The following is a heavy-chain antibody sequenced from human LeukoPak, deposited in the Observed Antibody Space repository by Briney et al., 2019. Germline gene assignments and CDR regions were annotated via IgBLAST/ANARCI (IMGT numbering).Heavy chain of an antibody. CDR3: ASVLGGGGVNYYFDY. Sequence: GESLKISCKGSGYSFISHWIGWVRQVPGKGLEWMGIIYPGDSDTRYSPAFQGQVTISADKSISTAYLQWSSLKASDTAMYYCASVLGGGGVNYYFDYWGQGTLVTVSS. CDR1: GYSFISHW. V-gene: IGHV5-51*01. J-gene: IGHJ4*02. D-gene: IGHD3-16*01. CDR2: IYPGDSDT.